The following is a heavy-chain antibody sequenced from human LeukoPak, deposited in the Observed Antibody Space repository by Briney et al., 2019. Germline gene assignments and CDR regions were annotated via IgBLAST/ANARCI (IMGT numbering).Heavy chain of an antibody. D-gene: IGHD6-13*01. Sequence: ASVKVSCKASGYTFTGYYMHWVRQAPGQGLEWMGWINPNSGDTNYAQKFQGRVTMTRDTSISTAYMELSRLRSDDTAVYYCAREGGIAAAGPAQDFDYWGQGTLVTVSS. V-gene: IGHV1-2*02. CDR3: AREGGIAAAGPAQDFDY. J-gene: IGHJ4*02. CDR2: INPNSGDT. CDR1: GYTFTGYY.